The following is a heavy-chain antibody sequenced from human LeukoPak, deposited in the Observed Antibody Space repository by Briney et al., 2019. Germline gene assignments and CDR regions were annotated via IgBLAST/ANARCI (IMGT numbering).Heavy chain of an antibody. D-gene: IGHD3-10*01. V-gene: IGHV3-64D*06. J-gene: IGHJ4*02. CDR1: GFTFSSSA. CDR3: VKTLKYYGSGRGLFDS. CDR2: FSSDGSST. Sequence: GGSLRLSCSASGFTFSSSAMYWVRQAPGKGHEYVSAFSSDGSSTFYADSVKGRFTISRDNSKNMLYLQMSSLRADDTAVYYCVKTLKYYGSGRGLFDSWGQGTLVTVSS.